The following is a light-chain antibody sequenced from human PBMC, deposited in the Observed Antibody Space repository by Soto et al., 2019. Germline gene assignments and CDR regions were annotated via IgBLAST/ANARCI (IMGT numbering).Light chain of an antibody. CDR3: QQYGSSPWT. V-gene: IGKV3-20*01. CDR1: QSVSSSY. J-gene: IGKJ1*01. Sequence: EIVLTQSPGTLSLSPGERATLSCRASQSVSSSYLAWYQQKPGQAPRLLIYGAYSRATGIPDRFSGSGSGTGFTLTISRLETEDVAVYYCQQYGSSPWTFGQGTKVEIK. CDR2: GAY.